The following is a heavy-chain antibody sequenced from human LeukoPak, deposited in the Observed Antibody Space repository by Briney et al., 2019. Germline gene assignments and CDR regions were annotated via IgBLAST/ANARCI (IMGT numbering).Heavy chain of an antibody. V-gene: IGHV1-58*01. J-gene: IGHJ4*02. CDR2: IVVGSGNT. D-gene: IGHD6-13*01. CDR3: AAGYSISWYVGNYFDY. CDR1: RFTVTSSA. Sequence: GTSVKVSCKASRFTVTSSAVQWVRQDHGQRLEWIGWIVVGSGNTNYAQKFQERVTITRDMSTSTAYMELSSLRSEDTAVYYCAAGYSISWYVGNYFDYWGQGTLVTVSS.